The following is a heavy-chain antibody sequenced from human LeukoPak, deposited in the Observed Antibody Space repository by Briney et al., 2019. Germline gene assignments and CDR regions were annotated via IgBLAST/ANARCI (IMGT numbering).Heavy chain of an antibody. CDR2: ISAYNGNT. CDR3: ARGPSNYVWGSYRSPGGVDYFDY. Sequence: GASVKVSCKASGYTFTGYYMHWVRQAPGQGLEWMGWISAYNGNTNYAQKLQGRVTMTTDTSTSTAYMELRSLRSDDTAVYYCARGPSNYVWGSYRSPGGVDYFDYWGQGTLVTVSS. D-gene: IGHD3-16*02. J-gene: IGHJ4*02. V-gene: IGHV1-18*04. CDR1: GYTFTGYY.